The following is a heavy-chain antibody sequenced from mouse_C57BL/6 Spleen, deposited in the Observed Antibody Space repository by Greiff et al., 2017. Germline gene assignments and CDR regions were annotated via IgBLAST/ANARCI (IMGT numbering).Heavy chain of an antibody. CDR1: GYAFRSSW. V-gene: IGHV1-82*01. Sequence: VKLQESGPELVKPGASVKISCKASGYAFRSSWMNWVKQRPGKGLEWIGRIYPGDGDTNYNGKFKGKATLTADKSSSTAYMQLSSLTSEDSAVYFCARLGGPYYCDYWGQGTTLTVSS. CDR3: ARLGGPYYCDY. CDR2: IYPGDGDT. J-gene: IGHJ2*01.